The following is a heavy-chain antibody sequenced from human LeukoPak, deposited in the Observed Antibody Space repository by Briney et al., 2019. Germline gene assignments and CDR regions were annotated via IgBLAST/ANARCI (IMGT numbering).Heavy chain of an antibody. J-gene: IGHJ4*02. CDR2: INPNSGGT. D-gene: IGHD3-16*01. V-gene: IGHV1-2*02. CDR3: AREAPRTLYFDY. Sequence: GASVNVSCKASGYTFTGYYMHWVRQAPGQGLEWMGWINPNSGGTNYAQKFQGRVTMTRDTSISTVYMELSSLRSEDTAVFFCAREAPRTLYFDYWGQGTLVTVSS. CDR1: GYTFTGYY.